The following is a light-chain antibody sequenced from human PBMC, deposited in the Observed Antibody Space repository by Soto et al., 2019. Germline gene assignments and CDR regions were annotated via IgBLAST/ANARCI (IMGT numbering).Light chain of an antibody. Sequence: EIVMTQSPATLSVSPGESATLSCRASKSINRDLAWYVQKPGQAPRRVIYGASTWGTGVPPRFTGSGSGTEFTLTISGLQSEDFALYYCHQYNSWPITFAQGTRLENK. J-gene: IGKJ5*01. V-gene: IGKV3D-15*01. CDR3: HQYNSWPIT. CDR2: GAS. CDR1: KSINRD.